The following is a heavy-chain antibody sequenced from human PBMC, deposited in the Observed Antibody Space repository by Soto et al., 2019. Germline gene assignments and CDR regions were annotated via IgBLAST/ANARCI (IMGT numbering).Heavy chain of an antibody. CDR3: VREGYYDSSGYYPGWFDP. V-gene: IGHV1-69*06. CDR2: IIPFSGTA. CDR1: EDTLSSYA. D-gene: IGHD3-22*01. Sequence: GASVKVSFKASEDTLSSYAISWVRQAPGQGLEWMGGIIPFSGTANYAQKFQGRVTITADKSTSTAYMELSSLRSEDTAVYYCVREGYYDSSGYYPGWFDPWGQGTLVTVSS. J-gene: IGHJ5*02.